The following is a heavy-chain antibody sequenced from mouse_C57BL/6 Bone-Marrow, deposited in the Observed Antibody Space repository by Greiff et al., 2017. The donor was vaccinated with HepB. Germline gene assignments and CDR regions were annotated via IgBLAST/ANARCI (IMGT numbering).Heavy chain of an antibody. Sequence: QVQLQQPGAELVKPGASVKLSCKASGYTFTSYWMHWVKQRPGQGLEWIGMIHPNSGSTNYNEKFKSKATLTVDKSSSTAYMQLSSLTSEDSAVYYCARSFYDGYYRPWFAYWGQGTLVTVSA. D-gene: IGHD2-3*01. J-gene: IGHJ3*01. CDR2: IHPNSGST. CDR1: GYTFTSYW. CDR3: ARSFYDGYYRPWFAY. V-gene: IGHV1-64*01.